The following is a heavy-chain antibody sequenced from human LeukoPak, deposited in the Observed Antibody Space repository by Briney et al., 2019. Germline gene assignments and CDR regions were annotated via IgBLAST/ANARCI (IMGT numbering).Heavy chain of an antibody. J-gene: IGHJ4*02. D-gene: IGHD3-9*01. CDR1: GFTFSKYW. Sequence: PGGSLRLSCAASGFTFSKYWMSWVRQAPGKGLEWVANIKEDGSEKYYVGAVKGRFTISRDNAKNSLSLQMNSLRAEDTAVYYCSNYGSQNFESWGQGALVTVSS. CDR2: IKEDGSEK. CDR3: SNYGSQNFES. V-gene: IGHV3-7*01.